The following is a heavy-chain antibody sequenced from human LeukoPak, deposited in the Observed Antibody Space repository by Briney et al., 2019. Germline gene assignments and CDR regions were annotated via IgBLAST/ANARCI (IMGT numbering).Heavy chain of an antibody. CDR2: INPNSGGT. CDR3: ARDLDLISKVGGGGFDI. V-gene: IGHV1-2*02. Sequence: ASVKVSCKASGYTFTGYYMHWVRQAPGQGLEWMGWINPNSGGTNYAQKFQGRVSMTRDTSTSTVYMELSSLRSEDTAVYYCARDLDLISKVGGGGFDIWGQGTMVTVSS. CDR1: GYTFTGYY. J-gene: IGHJ3*02. D-gene: IGHD3/OR15-3a*01.